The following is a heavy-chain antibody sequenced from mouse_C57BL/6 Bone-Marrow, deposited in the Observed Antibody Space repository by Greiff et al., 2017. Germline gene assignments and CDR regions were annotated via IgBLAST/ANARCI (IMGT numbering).Heavy chain of an antibody. Sequence: EVQLQQSGPELVKPGASVKMSCKASGYTFTDYNMHWVKQSHGKSLEWIGYINPNNGGTSYNQKFKGKATLTVNKSSSTAYMELRSLTSEDSAVYYCARYYGYDHYAMDYWGQGTSVTVSS. D-gene: IGHD2-2*01. CDR3: ARYYGYDHYAMDY. CDR1: GYTFTDYN. J-gene: IGHJ4*01. CDR2: INPNNGGT. V-gene: IGHV1-22*01.